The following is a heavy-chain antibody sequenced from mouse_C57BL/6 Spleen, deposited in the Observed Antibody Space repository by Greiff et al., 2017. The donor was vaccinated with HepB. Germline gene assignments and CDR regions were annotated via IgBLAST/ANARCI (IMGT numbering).Heavy chain of an antibody. V-gene: IGHV1-52*01. D-gene: IGHD5-1*01. Sequence: VKLQQPGAELVRPGSSVKLSCKASGYTFTSYWMHWVKQRPIQGLEWIGNIDPSDSETHYNQKFKDKATLTVDKSSSTAYMQLSSLTSEDSAVYYCARGGGVRRYLDVWGTGTTVTVSS. J-gene: IGHJ1*03. CDR3: ARGGGVRRYLDV. CDR2: IDPSDSET. CDR1: GYTFTSYW.